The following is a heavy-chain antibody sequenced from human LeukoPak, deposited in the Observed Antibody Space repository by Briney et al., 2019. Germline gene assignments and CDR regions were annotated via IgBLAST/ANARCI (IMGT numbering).Heavy chain of an antibody. V-gene: IGHV1-18*01. CDR1: GYTFTSYG. Sequence: GASVKVSRKASGYTFTSYGISWVRQAPGQGLEWMGWISAYNGNTNYAQKLQGRVTMTTDTSTSTAYMELRSLRSDDTAVYYCARKRITIFGVVTPTLDYWGQGTLVTVSS. CDR2: ISAYNGNT. CDR3: ARKRITIFGVVTPTLDY. J-gene: IGHJ4*02. D-gene: IGHD3-3*01.